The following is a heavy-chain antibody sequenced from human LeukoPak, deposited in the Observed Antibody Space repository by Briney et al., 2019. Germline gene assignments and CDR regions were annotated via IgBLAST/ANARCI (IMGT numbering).Heavy chain of an antibody. J-gene: IGHJ5*02. CDR1: GYRLTNNW. V-gene: IGHV5-51*01. Sequence: GESLQISCQISGYRLTNNWIGRVRQAPGKGLEWMGLIYSGYSDAKYSPSFQGQVTLSVDTSIITAYLQLGGLRASDTAIYYCVRFALSSSLDHWGQGTLVTVSS. CDR3: VRFALSSSLDH. CDR2: IYSGYSDA. D-gene: IGHD6-13*01.